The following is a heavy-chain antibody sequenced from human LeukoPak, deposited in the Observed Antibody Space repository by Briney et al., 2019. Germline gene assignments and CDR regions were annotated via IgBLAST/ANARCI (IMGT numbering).Heavy chain of an antibody. CDR1: GYTFTSYG. D-gene: IGHD5-24*01. Sequence: APVKVSCKPSGYTFTSYGISWVRQAPGQRLEWMGWISVYNGNTNYAQKVQSRVTMTTDTSTSTAYMEMRSLRSDDTAVYYCARVLSSSHPDGYYYYYYMDVWGTGTTVTVSS. J-gene: IGHJ6*03. CDR3: ARVLSSSHPDGYYYYYYMDV. CDR2: ISVYNGNT. V-gene: IGHV1-18*01.